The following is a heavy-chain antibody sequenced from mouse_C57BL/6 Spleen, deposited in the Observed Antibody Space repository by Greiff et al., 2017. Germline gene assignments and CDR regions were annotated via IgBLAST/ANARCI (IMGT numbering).Heavy chain of an antibody. D-gene: IGHD2-1*01. CDR3: AREKRGIYPYFDC. CDR2: ISDGGSYT. CDR1: GFTFSSYA. J-gene: IGHJ2*01. V-gene: IGHV5-4*01. Sequence: EVMLVESGGGLVKPGGSLKLSCAASGFTFSSYAMSWVRQTPEKRLEWVATISDGGSYTYYPDNVKGRYTISKDNAKNNLYLQMSQLKSEDTAMYYCAREKRGIYPYFDCWGQGTTLTVSS.